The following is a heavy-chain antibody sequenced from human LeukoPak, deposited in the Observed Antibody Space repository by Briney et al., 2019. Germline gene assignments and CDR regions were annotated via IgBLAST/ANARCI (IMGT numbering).Heavy chain of an antibody. CDR1: GFTFSNYG. D-gene: IGHD3-22*01. CDR2: ISRNSGYI. Sequence: GGSLRLSCAASGFTFSNYGMNWVRQAPGKGLEWVSSISRNSGYIYYADSVKGRFTISRDNAKNSLYLQMNSLRAEDTAVYYCARVYDDFDSSLWFDPWGQGTLVTVSS. CDR3: ARVYDDFDSSLWFDP. J-gene: IGHJ5*02. V-gene: IGHV3-21*04.